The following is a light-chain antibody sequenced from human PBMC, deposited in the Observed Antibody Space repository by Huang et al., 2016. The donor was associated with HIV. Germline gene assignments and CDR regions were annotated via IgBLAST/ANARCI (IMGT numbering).Light chain of an antibody. CDR2: GAS. CDR1: QTVNSTY. J-gene: IGKJ4*01. CDR3: QQYGSSRRLT. Sequence: EIVLTQSPGTLSLSPGARATLSCRASQTVNSTYLTWYQQMPSQAPRLFIYGASSRATGIPDRFSGSGSGTDFTLTISRLEPEDFAVYYCQQYGSSRRLTFGGGTKVEIK. V-gene: IGKV3-20*01.